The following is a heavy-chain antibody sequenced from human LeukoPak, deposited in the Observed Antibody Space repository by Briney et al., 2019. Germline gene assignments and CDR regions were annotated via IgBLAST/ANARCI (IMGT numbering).Heavy chain of an antibody. J-gene: IGHJ6*03. Sequence: ASVKVSCKASGYTFTSYDINWVRQATGQGLEWMGWMNPNSGNTGYARKFQGRVTMTRNTSISTAYMELSSLRSEDAAVYYCARNLRLTYYDSSGYYLLHPYYYYYMDVWGKGTTVTVSS. CDR3: ARNLRLTYYDSSGYYLLHPYYYYYMDV. V-gene: IGHV1-8*01. CDR1: GYTFTSYD. CDR2: MNPNSGNT. D-gene: IGHD3-22*01.